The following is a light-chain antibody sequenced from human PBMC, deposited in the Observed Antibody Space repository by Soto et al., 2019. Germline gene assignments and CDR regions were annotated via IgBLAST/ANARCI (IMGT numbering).Light chain of an antibody. CDR3: QKYDTSPYS. CDR2: GAS. V-gene: IGKV3-20*01. J-gene: IGKJ2*03. CDR1: QSVIRNY. Sequence: EGVLTQSPGTLSLSPGEGATLSCRSSQSVIRNYLAWYQKKPGQAPRLLIYGASSRATGIPDRFSGSGSGTGFTLTISRLEPEDFEVYYCQKYDTSPYSFGQGTKVDIK.